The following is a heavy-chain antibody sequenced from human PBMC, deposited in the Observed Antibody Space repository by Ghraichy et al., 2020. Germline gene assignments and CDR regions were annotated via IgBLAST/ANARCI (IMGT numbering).Heavy chain of an antibody. D-gene: IGHD3-10*01. CDR3: GKGLGSQNKYDFDS. Sequence: LSLTCAASRFTFRSFAMTWVRQAPGMGLECVSTINYNGRTTYYADSVKGRFAISTDNSKDTLYLQMNSLRAGDTAIYYCGKGLGSQNKYDFDSWGQGTLVTVSS. V-gene: IGHV3-23*05. CDR2: INYNGRTT. CDR1: RFTFRSFA. J-gene: IGHJ4*02.